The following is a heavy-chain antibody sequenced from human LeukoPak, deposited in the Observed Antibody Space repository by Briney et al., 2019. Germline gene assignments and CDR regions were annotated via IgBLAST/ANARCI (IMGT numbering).Heavy chain of an antibody. CDR1: GYTFTRYG. CDR2: ISAYSGNT. J-gene: IGHJ5*02. V-gene: IGHV1-18*01. Sequence: ASVKVSCKASGYTFTRYGISWVRQAPGQGLEWMGWISAYSGNTNYAQKLQGRVTMTTDTSTNTAYMELRSLRSDDTAVYYCARDNPDLVGVFDPWGQGTLVTVSS. CDR3: ARDNPDLVGVFDP. D-gene: IGHD3-3*01.